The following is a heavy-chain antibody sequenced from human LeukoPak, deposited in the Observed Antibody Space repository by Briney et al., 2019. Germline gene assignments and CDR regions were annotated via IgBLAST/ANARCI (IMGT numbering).Heavy chain of an antibody. CDR2: IDKKDDLYAT. D-gene: IGHD2-15*01. Sequence: GGSLRLSCAASGFTFSGSAVHWVRQSSGKGLEWVGHIDKKDDLYATAYAESVKGRFTISRDDSKDTAFLHMDSLKTEDTALYYCTRDRGTYNWFDPWGQGTPVTVSS. J-gene: IGHJ5*02. CDR3: TRDRGTYNWFDP. V-gene: IGHV3-73*01. CDR1: GFTFSGSA.